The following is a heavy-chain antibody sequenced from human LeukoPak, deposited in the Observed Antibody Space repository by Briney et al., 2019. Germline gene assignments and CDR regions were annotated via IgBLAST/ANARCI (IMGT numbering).Heavy chain of an antibody. D-gene: IGHD3-22*01. CDR3: ARGFPHRRDYDSSGYYSYYFDY. V-gene: IGHV1-18*01. J-gene: IGHJ4*02. CDR1: GYTFTNYG. CDR2: ISAYNGYT. Sequence: ASVKVSCKASGYTFTNYGISWVRQAPGQGPEWMGWISAYNGYTKYLQKLRGRVTMTTDKSTSTAYMELRSLRSDDTAVYYCARGFPHRRDYDSSGYYSYYFDYWGQGTLVTVSS.